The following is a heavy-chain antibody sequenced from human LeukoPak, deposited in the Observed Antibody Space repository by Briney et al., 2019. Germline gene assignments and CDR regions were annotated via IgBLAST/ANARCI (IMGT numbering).Heavy chain of an antibody. D-gene: IGHD6-13*01. Sequence: PSETLSLTCTVSGGSISSHYWSWIRQPPGKGLEWIGYIYYSGSTNYNPSLKSRVTISVDTSKNQFSLKLSSVTAADTAVYYCARVGQSSSSWQPYYYYYYMDVRGKGTTVTVSS. CDR1: GGSISSHY. CDR2: IYYSGST. J-gene: IGHJ6*03. CDR3: ARVGQSSSSWQPYYYYYYMDV. V-gene: IGHV4-59*11.